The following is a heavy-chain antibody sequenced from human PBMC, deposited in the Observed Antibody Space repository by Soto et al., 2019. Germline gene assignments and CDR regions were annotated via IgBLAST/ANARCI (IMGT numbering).Heavy chain of an antibody. V-gene: IGHV3-15*05. D-gene: IGHD3-10*01. CDR3: TTGGYALVQGVIVCYFDY. CDR1: GFTFSNAW. CDR2: IKSGTAGGTT. Sequence: EVQLVEAGGGLVKPGGSVRLSCAFSGFTFSNAWMTWVRQAPGKGLEWVGRIKSGTAGGTTDYAVPVKGRFTISRVDSKNRLYREVYSLNTEETAVYYGTTGGYALVQGVIVCYFDYRGQGTAVTVSS. J-gene: IGHJ4*02.